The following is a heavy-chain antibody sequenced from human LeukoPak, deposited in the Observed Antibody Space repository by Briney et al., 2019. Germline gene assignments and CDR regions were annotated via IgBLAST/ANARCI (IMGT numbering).Heavy chain of an antibody. D-gene: IGHD6-13*01. Sequence: ASVKVSCKASGYTFNSYFIHWVRQPPGQGLEWMGLLKPSAPSTSFASKFQGRVTLTRDTSTSTVYMELHSLTSEDTAVYYCARSSTSLISLDVWGQGTMVTVSS. CDR3: ARSSTSLISLDV. J-gene: IGHJ3*01. V-gene: IGHV1-46*02. CDR2: LKPSAPST. CDR1: GYTFNSYF.